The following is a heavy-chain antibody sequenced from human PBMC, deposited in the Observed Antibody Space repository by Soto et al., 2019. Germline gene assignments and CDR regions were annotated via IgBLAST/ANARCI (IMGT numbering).Heavy chain of an antibody. CDR2: IWYDGSNK. Sequence: GGSLRLSCAASGFTFSSYGMHWVRQAPGKGLEWVAVIWYDGSNKYYADSVKGRFTISRDNSKNTLYLQMNSLRAEDTAVYYCARERDYGDYDFDYWGQGTLVTVS. V-gene: IGHV3-33*01. CDR3: ARERDYGDYDFDY. D-gene: IGHD4-17*01. CDR1: GFTFSSYG. J-gene: IGHJ4*02.